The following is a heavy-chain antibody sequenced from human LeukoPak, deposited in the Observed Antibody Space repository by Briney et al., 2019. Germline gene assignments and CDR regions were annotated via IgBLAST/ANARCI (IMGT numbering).Heavy chain of an antibody. J-gene: IGHJ4*02. CDR1: GGTFSSYA. D-gene: IGHD5-24*01. Sequence: ASVKVSCKASGGTFSSYAISWVRQAPGQGLEWMGRIIPIFGTANYAQKFQGRVTITADKSTSTAYMELSSLRSEDTAVYYCARDQPTIRFPYFDYWGQGTLVTVSS. V-gene: IGHV1-69*06. CDR2: IIPIFGTA. CDR3: ARDQPTIRFPYFDY.